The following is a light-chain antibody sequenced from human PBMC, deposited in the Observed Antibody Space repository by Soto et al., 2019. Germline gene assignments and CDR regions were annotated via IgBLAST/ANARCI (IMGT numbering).Light chain of an antibody. CDR2: SAS. CDR1: QSVASSY. V-gene: IGKV3-20*01. CDR3: HHFGSLPET. J-gene: IGKJ1*01. Sequence: EVVLTQSPGTLSLSPGERVTLSCRPSQSVASSYLAWYQQKPGRAPRLLFYSASSRATGIPDRFSGSGSGTDFTLTISRLEPEDFAVYYCHHFGSLPETFGQGTKVDIK.